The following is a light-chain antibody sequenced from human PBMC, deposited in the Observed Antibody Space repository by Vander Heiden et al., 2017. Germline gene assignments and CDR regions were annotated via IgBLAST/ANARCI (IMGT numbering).Light chain of an antibody. Sequence: SALTQPASVSVSPGPSVTIPCTGPSSDVAGYNYFAWYQQHPGKAPKRRMDEVSNRPAGVSNRVSGSKSGNTASLTISGLQAEDEAYDDCSSYTSSSTGGFGGGTKLTVL. J-gene: IGLJ2*01. CDR3: SSYTSSSTGG. CDR1: SSDVAGYNY. CDR2: EVS. V-gene: IGLV2-14*01.